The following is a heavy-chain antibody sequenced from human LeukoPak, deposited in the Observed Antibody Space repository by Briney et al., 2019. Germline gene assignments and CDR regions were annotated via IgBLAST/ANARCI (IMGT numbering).Heavy chain of an antibody. Sequence: GGSLRLSCAASGFTFSSYSMNWVRQAPAKGLEWVSSISSSSSYIYYADSVKGRFTISRDNAKNSLYLQMNSLRAEDTAVYYCASPFHDSSGWYVGYWGQVTLVTVSS. CDR3: ASPFHDSSGWYVGY. V-gene: IGHV3-21*01. D-gene: IGHD6-19*01. CDR1: GFTFSSYS. J-gene: IGHJ4*02. CDR2: ISSSSSYI.